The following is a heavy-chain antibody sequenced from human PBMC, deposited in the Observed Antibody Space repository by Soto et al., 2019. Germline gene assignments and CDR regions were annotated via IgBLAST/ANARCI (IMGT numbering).Heavy chain of an antibody. CDR1: GFRFKSFV. CDR2: TSYDGNNK. Sequence: QVQLVESGGGVVQPGTSLRLSCAASGFRFKSFVMHWVRQAPGKGLEWVAFTSYDGNNKDYGDSVKGRFTVSRDNSQNTLNLQMDFLRPEDTALYYCARWGTTGGFDLGGQGTLVSVSS. J-gene: IGHJ4*02. CDR3: ARWGTTGGFDL. V-gene: IGHV3-30*19. D-gene: IGHD3-16*01.